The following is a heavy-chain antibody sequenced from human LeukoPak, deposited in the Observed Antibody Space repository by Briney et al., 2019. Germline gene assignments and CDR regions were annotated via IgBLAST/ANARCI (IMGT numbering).Heavy chain of an antibody. CDR1: GFTFSSYW. V-gene: IGHV3-7*01. CDR2: IKEDGSEK. Sequence: GGSLRLSCAASGFTFSSYWMTWVRQAPGKGLDWVANIKEDGSEKYYVDSVRGRFTISRDNAKNSLYLQMNSLRAEDTAVYYCARTPPRYYFDYWGQGTLVTVSS. CDR3: ARTPPRYYFDY. J-gene: IGHJ4*02.